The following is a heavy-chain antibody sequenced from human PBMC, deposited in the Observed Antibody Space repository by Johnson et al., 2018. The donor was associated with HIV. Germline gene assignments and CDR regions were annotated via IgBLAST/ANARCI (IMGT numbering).Heavy chain of an antibody. CDR2: ISFDGNNE. CDR1: GFTFNNYP. J-gene: IGHJ3*02. CDR3: ARVWSDAFDI. Sequence: QVQLVESGGGVVQPGRSLRVSCAGTGFTFNNYPMHWVRQAPGKGLEWVAGISFDGNNEYYADSVKGRFTISRDNSRNTFYLQMNSLRAEDTAVYYCARVWSDAFDIWGQGTMVTVSS. V-gene: IGHV3-30-3*01. D-gene: IGHD2-8*02.